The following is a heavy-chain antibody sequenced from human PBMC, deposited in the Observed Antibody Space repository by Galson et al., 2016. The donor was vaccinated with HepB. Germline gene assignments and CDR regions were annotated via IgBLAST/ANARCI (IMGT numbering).Heavy chain of an antibody. V-gene: IGHV3-23*01. D-gene: IGHD6-19*01. CDR2: ISGSGGSP. J-gene: IGHJ4*02. CDR3: TTWLSHHFDY. CDR1: GFTFSNYV. Sequence: SLRLSCAASGFTFSNYVISWVRQAPGKGLEWVSAISGSGGSPYYADSVKGRFTISRDNSRDTLYLQMDSLTAEDSAIYYCTTWLSHHFDYWGQGTRVTVSS.